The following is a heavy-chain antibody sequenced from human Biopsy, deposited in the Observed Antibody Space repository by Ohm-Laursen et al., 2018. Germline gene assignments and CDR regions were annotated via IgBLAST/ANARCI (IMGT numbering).Heavy chain of an antibody. V-gene: IGHV1-18*04. CDR3: ARDRRRRLKVVVDNYYHFGMDV. CDR1: GYDFTIYC. D-gene: IGHD2-15*01. J-gene: IGHJ6*02. Sequence: ASVKVSCKTSGYDFTIYCINWVRQAPGQGLEWLGLIRVFEVDTSYAQKFQGRVTMTTDTSTTTVYLELRSLTSDDTAVYYCARDRRRRLKVVVDNYYHFGMDVWGQGTWVTVSS. CDR2: IRVFEVDT.